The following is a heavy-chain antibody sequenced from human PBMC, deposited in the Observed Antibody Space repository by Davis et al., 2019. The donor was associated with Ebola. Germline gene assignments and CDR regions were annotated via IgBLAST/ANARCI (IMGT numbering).Heavy chain of an antibody. CDR2: FDPEEGET. J-gene: IGHJ4*02. CDR1: GYTLTELP. Sequence: AASVKVSCKVSGYTLTELPMHWVRQAPGKGLEWMGGFDPEEGETIYAQKFQGRVTMTEDTSTDTAYMELSSLRSEDTAMYYCATDPGDSGSWAFDYWGQGTLVTVSS. V-gene: IGHV1-24*01. D-gene: IGHD1-26*01. CDR3: ATDPGDSGSWAFDY.